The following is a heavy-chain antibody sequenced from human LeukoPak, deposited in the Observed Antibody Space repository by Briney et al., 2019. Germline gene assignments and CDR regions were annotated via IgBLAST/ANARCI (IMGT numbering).Heavy chain of an antibody. CDR3: ARGGYHHGFDI. D-gene: IGHD2-15*01. CDR2: ISSDGSDT. V-gene: IGHV3-74*01. Sequence: GGSLRLSCAASGFAFNSYWFHWVRQAPGKGLVWVSRISSDGSDTIYADSVKGRFTISRDNAKSTVYLQMNSLKAEDTAVYYCARGGYHHGFDIWGQGTMVTVSS. J-gene: IGHJ3*02. CDR1: GFAFNSYW.